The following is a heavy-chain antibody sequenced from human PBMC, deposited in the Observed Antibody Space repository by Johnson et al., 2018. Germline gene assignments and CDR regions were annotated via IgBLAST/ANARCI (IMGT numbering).Heavy chain of an antibody. CDR2: LSESGGVT. J-gene: IGHJ1*01. D-gene: IGHD1-26*01. Sequence: VQLVQSGGGLVQPGGSLRLSCAASGFTFSSYAMSWVRQAPGKGLEWVSALSESGGVTFYADSVKGRFTISRDNSRNTVFLQMGSRRADDTAVYYFAAFLPGSYMAYLQYWGQGTLVTVSS. V-gene: IGHV3-23*04. CDR3: AAFLPGSYMAYLQY. CDR1: GFTFSSYA.